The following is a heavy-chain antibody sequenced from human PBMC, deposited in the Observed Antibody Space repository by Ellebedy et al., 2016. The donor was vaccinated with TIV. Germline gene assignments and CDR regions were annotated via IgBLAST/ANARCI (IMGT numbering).Heavy chain of an antibody. CDR3: ARESEENFDY. D-gene: IGHD2/OR15-2a*01. J-gene: IGHJ4*02. V-gene: IGHV3-11*06. CDR1: GFTFSDYY. CDR2: ISSSSSYT. Sequence: GGSLRLXXAASGFTFSDYYMSWIRQAPGKGLEWVSYISSSSSYTNYADSVKGRFTISRDNAKNSLYLQMNNLRAEDTAVYYCARESEENFDYWGQGTLVTVSS.